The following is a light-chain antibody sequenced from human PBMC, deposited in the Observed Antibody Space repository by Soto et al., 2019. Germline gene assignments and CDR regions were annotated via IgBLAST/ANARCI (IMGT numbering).Light chain of an antibody. CDR2: GAS. Sequence: EIVLTKSPGTLYLSPGERATLSCRTSQTISTSYLAWYQQKPGQAPRILIYGASSRSTGIPDRFSGSGSGTDFTLTISRLEPEDFAVYYCQQFGTSPLYTFGQGTKLEIK. V-gene: IGKV3-20*01. CDR1: QTISTSY. CDR3: QQFGTSPLYT. J-gene: IGKJ2*01.